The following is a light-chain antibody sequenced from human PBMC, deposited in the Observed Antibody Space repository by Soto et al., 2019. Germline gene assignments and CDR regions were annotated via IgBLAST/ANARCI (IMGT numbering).Light chain of an antibody. V-gene: IGKV3-20*01. CDR1: QTVRNNY. Sequence: VLTQSPGTLSLSPGERATLSCRASQTVRNNYLAWYQQKPGQAPRLLSYDASSRATGIPDRFSGGGSGTEFTLTISRLEPEDFEVYYCQHYNSYSEAFGQGTKVDIK. CDR3: QHYNSYSEA. J-gene: IGKJ1*01. CDR2: DAS.